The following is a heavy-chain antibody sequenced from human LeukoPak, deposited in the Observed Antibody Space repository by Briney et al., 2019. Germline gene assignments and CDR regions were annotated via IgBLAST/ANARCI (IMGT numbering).Heavy chain of an antibody. CDR3: ARDFVEYCSSTSCYNFDY. J-gene: IGHJ4*02. Sequence: GGSLRLSCAASGFTFSSYAMHWVRQAPGKGLEWVAVISYDGSNKYYADSVKGRFTISRVNSKNTLYLQMNSLRAEDTAVYYCARDFVEYCSSTSCYNFDYWGQGTLVTVSS. CDR2: ISYDGSNK. D-gene: IGHD2-2*02. V-gene: IGHV3-30-3*01. CDR1: GFTFSSYA.